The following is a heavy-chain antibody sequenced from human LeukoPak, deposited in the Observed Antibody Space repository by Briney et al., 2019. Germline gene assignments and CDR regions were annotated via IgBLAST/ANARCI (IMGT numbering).Heavy chain of an antibody. Sequence: GASVKVSCKASGGTFSSYAISWVRQAPGQGLEWMGWISAYNGNTNYAQKLQGRFTISRDNSKNTLYLQMNSLRAEDTAVYYCARGGSGRGGWGQGTLVTVSS. V-gene: IGHV1-18*01. CDR3: ARGGSGRGG. CDR2: ISAYNGNT. CDR1: GGTFSSYA. J-gene: IGHJ4*02. D-gene: IGHD3-10*01.